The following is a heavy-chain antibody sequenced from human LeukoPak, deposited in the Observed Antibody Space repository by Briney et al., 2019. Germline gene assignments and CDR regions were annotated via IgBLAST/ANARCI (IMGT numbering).Heavy chain of an antibody. D-gene: IGHD3-22*01. CDR1: GYTFTNYG. Sequence: SVKVSCKASGYTFTNYGLSWVRQGPGQGLEWMGGIIPIFGTANYAQKFQGRVTITTDESTSTAYMELSSLRSEDTAVYYCARDLDVITSAFDIWGQGTMVTVSS. V-gene: IGHV1-69*05. CDR2: IIPIFGTA. CDR3: ARDLDVITSAFDI. J-gene: IGHJ3*02.